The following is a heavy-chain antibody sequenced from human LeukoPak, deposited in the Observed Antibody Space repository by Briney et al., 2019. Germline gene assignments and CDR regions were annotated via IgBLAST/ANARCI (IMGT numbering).Heavy chain of an antibody. CDR3: ARDPTGDRFDY. Sequence: GGSLKLSCVASGFSFSTYWMSWVRQAPGKGLEWVANIKEDGSEKYYVDSVKGRFTISRDNAKNSLYLQMNSLRAEDTAVYYCARDPTGDRFDYWGQGTLVTVSS. CDR1: GFSFSTYW. V-gene: IGHV3-7*01. CDR2: IKEDGSEK. D-gene: IGHD7-27*01. J-gene: IGHJ4*02.